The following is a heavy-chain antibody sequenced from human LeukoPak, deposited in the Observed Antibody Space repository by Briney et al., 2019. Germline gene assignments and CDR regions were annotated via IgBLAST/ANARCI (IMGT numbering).Heavy chain of an antibody. CDR1: GFTFSSYW. J-gene: IGHJ4*02. Sequence: GGSLRLSCAASGFTFSSYWMSWVRQAPGKGLEWVSAISGSGGSTYYADSVKGRFTISRDNSKNTLYLQMNSLRAEDTAVYYCAKSSSGWYSPCDYWGQGTLVTVSS. CDR2: ISGSGGST. CDR3: AKSSSGWYSPCDY. V-gene: IGHV3-23*01. D-gene: IGHD6-19*01.